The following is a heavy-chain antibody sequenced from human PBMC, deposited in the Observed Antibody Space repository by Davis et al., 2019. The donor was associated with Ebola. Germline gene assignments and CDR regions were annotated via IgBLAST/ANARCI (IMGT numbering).Heavy chain of an antibody. CDR1: GGSISSSNFY. Sequence: PSETLSLTCTVSGGSISSSNFYWGWIRQPPGKGLEWIGSMYYSGSAYYNPSLKSRVTISVDTSRNQFSLKLSVVTAADTAVFYCARHVLLTSDRRDYLNYWGQGILVTGSS. CDR3: ARHVLLTSDRRDYLNY. CDR2: MYYSGSA. V-gene: IGHV4-39*01. D-gene: IGHD3-22*01. J-gene: IGHJ4*02.